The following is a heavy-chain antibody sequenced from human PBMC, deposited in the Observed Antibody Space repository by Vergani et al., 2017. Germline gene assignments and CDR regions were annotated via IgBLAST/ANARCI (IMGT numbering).Heavy chain of an antibody. CDR2: ISSSSSYR. D-gene: IGHD2-2*01. CDR3: ASGVPGYQLATQYFQH. Sequence: EVQLVESGGGLVKPGGSLRLSCVASGFTFGSYSMNWVRQAPGKGLGWVSFISSSSSYRNYADSVKGRFTISRDNCEYSLLLQMKSLRPEDTAVYYCASGVPGYQLATQYFQHWGQGTLVTVSS. J-gene: IGHJ1*01. CDR1: GFTFGSYS. V-gene: IGHV3-21*01.